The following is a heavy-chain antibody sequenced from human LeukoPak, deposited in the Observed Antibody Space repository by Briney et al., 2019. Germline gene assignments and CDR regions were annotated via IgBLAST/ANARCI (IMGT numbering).Heavy chain of an antibody. J-gene: IGHJ2*01. V-gene: IGHV1-69*01. CDR1: GGTFSSYA. Sequence: SVNVSCKASGGTFSSYAISWVRQAPGQGLEWMGGIIPIFGTANYAQKFQGRVTITADESTSTTYMELSSLRSEDTAVYYCARVRYGGNPRWYFDLWGRGTLVTVSS. CDR3: ARVRYGGNPRWYFDL. CDR2: IIPIFGTA. D-gene: IGHD4-23*01.